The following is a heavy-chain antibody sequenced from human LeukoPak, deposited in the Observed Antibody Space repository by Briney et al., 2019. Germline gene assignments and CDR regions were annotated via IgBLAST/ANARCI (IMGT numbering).Heavy chain of an antibody. CDR3: ARADYGDYYYFDY. J-gene: IGHJ4*02. V-gene: IGHV3-7*01. CDR2: IKQDGSEK. D-gene: IGHD4-17*01. Sequence: PGGSLRLSCAASGFTFSSYWMSWVRQAPGKGLEWVANIKQDGSEKYYVDSVKGRFTISRDNAKNSLYLQMNSLRAEDTAVYYCARADYGDYYYFDYWGQGTLVTVSS. CDR1: GFTFSSYW.